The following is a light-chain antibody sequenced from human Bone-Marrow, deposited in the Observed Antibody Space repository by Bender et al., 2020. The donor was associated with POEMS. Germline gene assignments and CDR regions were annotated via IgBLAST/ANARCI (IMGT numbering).Light chain of an antibody. CDR1: RYNIGAGYD. CDR2: GNS. Sequence: QSVLTQPPSVSGAPGQRVTISCTGSRYNIGAGYDVHWYQQLPGKAPKLLIYGNSNRPSGVPDRFSGSKSGTSASLAITGLQSDDEAIYFCVAWDASLNGWVFGGGTKLTVL. V-gene: IGLV1-50*01. CDR3: VAWDASLNGWV. J-gene: IGLJ3*02.